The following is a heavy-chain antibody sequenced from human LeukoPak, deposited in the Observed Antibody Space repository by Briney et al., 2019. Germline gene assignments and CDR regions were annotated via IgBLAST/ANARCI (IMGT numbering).Heavy chain of an antibody. D-gene: IGHD2-15*01. CDR3: AKERCSGSACYIFDS. CDR2: ISYDGSNT. J-gene: IGHJ4*02. CDR1: GFTFSNFG. V-gene: IGHV3-30*18. Sequence: GGPLRLSCAASGFTFSNFGMHWVRQTPGKGLECVAVISYDGSNTYYADSVKGRFTISRDNSKSTLSLQLSSLGVEDTAVYYCAKERCSGSACYIFDSWGQGTLVIVSA.